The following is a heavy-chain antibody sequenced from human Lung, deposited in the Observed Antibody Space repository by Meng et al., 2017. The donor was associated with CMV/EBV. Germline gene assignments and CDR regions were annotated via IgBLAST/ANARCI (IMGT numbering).Heavy chain of an antibody. CDR3: SSRRGGCPDFDF. V-gene: IGHV4-59*01. Sequence: SPGSISSYYWSWIRQPPGKGLEWIGYVSDSGNTNYTPSLKSRVTISFDTSKNQFSLWLKSVTAADPAVYYCSSRRGGCPDFDFWGQGTLVTVSS. CDR1: PGSISSYY. J-gene: IGHJ4*02. D-gene: IGHD6-19*01. CDR2: VSDSGNT.